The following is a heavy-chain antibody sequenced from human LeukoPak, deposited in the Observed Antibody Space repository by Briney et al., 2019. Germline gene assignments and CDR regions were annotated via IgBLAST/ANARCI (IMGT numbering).Heavy chain of an antibody. V-gene: IGHV1-2*02. CDR1: GYTFTGYY. CDR2: INPNSGGT. J-gene: IGHJ6*03. Sequence: ASVKVSCKASGYTFTGYYMHWVRQAPGQGLEWMGWINPNSGGTNYAQKFQGRVTMTRDTSISTAYMELSRLRSDDTAVYYCARAIPVVRISYYYYMDVWGKGTTVTVSS. CDR3: ARAIPVVRISYYYYMDV. D-gene: IGHD3-22*01.